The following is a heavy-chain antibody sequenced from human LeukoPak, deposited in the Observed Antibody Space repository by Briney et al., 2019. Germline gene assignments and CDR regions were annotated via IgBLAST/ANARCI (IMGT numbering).Heavy chain of an antibody. D-gene: IGHD2-2*01. Sequence: GGSLRLSCTVSGFIFEDYAMHWVRQVPGKGLEWVSSITSNSGYVAYADSVKGRFSISRDNAKNSLYLQMNSLRTEDMAVYYCVQDSYANSSSGSTFASWGQGTLVTVSS. CDR1: GFIFEDYA. CDR3: VQDSYANSSSGSTFAS. CDR2: ITSNSGYV. J-gene: IGHJ4*02. V-gene: IGHV3-9*03.